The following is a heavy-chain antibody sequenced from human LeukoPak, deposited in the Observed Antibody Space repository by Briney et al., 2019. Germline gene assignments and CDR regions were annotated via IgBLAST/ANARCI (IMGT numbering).Heavy chain of an antibody. CDR1: GGSISSSTYY. Sequence: PSETLSLTCTVSGGSISSSTYYWGWIRQPPGKGLEWIGSIYYSGSTYYNPSLKSRVTISVDASKNQFSLKLSSVTAADTAVYYCARDGVSSGWYGDAFDIWGQGTMVTVSS. CDR2: IYYSGST. D-gene: IGHD6-19*01. V-gene: IGHV4-39*07. CDR3: ARDGVSSGWYGDAFDI. J-gene: IGHJ3*02.